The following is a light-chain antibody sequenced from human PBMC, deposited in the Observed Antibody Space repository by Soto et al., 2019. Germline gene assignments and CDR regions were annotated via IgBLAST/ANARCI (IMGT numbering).Light chain of an antibody. CDR3: QQADTFPIT. CDR1: QSISSY. V-gene: IGKV1-39*01. J-gene: IGKJ5*01. Sequence: AQSPATLSLSPGEKATLSCRASQSISSYLNWYQQKPGKAPKLLIYAASSLQSGVPSRFSGSGFGTDFTLTISSLQPEDSAIYYCQQADTFPITFGQGTRLEIK. CDR2: AAS.